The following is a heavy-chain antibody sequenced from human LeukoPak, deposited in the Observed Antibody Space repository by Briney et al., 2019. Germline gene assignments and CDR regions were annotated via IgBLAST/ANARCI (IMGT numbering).Heavy chain of an antibody. J-gene: IGHJ4*02. D-gene: IGHD4-17*01. Sequence: SEPLSLTCTVSGGSISSSSYYWGWIRQPPGKGLEWIGSIYYSGSTYYNPSLKSRVTISVDTSKNQFSLKLSSVTAADTAVYYCARGTTVTPLAADYWGQGTLVTVSS. V-gene: IGHV4-39*07. CDR3: ARGTTVTPLAADY. CDR1: GGSISSSSYY. CDR2: IYYSGST.